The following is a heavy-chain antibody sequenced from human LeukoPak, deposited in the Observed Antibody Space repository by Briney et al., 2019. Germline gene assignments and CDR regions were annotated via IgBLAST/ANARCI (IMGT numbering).Heavy chain of an antibody. V-gene: IGHV4-59*01. CDR3: ARAWATDYFDY. CDR2: MYYSGTI. J-gene: IGHJ4*02. D-gene: IGHD1-26*01. CDR1: GRSISSYY. Sequence: SETLSLTCTVSGRSISSYYWSWIRQPPGKGLEWIGYMYYSGTIKYNPSLKSRVTISVDTSKNQFSLKLSSVTAADTAMYYCARAWATDYFDYWGQGTLVTVSS.